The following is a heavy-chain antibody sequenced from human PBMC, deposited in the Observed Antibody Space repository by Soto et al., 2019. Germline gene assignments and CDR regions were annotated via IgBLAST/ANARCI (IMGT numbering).Heavy chain of an antibody. CDR3: ARASYYHNSRYSPNFDY. CDR1: GGSLSTGGYY. D-gene: IGHD3-22*01. V-gene: IGHV4-31*03. Sequence: QVQLQESGPGLVKPSQTLSLTCTVSGGSLSTGGYYWSWFRQHPGKGLEWIGYISYTGSTFYNPPLKRRVVISVDTSKDQFSLRLSSVTAADTAVYFCARASYYHNSRYSPNFDYWGQGTLVTVST. J-gene: IGHJ4*02. CDR2: ISYTGST.